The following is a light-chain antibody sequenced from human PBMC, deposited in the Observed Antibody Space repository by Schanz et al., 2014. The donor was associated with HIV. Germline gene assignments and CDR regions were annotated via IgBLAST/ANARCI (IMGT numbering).Light chain of an antibody. CDR2: EVS. Sequence: QSALTQPPSASGSPGQSVTISCTGTSSDVGGSNYPPWSQHHPGKAPKLMIYEVSKRPSGVPDRFSGSKSGNTASLAITGLQAEDEADYYCQSYDSSLSGYVFGTGTKLTVL. V-gene: IGLV2-8*01. J-gene: IGLJ1*01. CDR3: QSYDSSLSGYV. CDR1: SSDVGGSNY.